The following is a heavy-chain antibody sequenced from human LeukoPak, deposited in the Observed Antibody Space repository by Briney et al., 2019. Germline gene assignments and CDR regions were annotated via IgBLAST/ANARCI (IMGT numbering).Heavy chain of an antibody. V-gene: IGHV4-34*01. J-gene: IGHJ4*02. CDR3: AKMIQLWSYFDY. CDR2: INHSGST. D-gene: IGHD5-18*01. Sequence: PSETLSLTCTVSGGSISSYYWSWIRQPPGKGLEWIGEINHSGSTNYNPSLKSRVTISVDTSKNQFSLKLSSVTAADTAVYYCAKMIQLWSYFDYWGQGTLVTVSS. CDR1: GGSISSYY.